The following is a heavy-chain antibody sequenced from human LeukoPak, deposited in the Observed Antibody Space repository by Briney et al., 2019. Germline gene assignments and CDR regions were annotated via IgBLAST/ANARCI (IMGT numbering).Heavy chain of an antibody. Sequence: GGSLRLSCAASGFTFSSYSMNWVRQAPGKGLEWVSSISSSSSYIYYADSVKGRFTISRDNAKNSLYLQMNSLRAEDTAVYYCARDRGRIQLWSGPGAFDIWGQGTMVTVSS. CDR3: ARDRGRIQLWSGPGAFDI. V-gene: IGHV3-21*01. J-gene: IGHJ3*02. CDR1: GFTFSSYS. CDR2: ISSSSSYI. D-gene: IGHD5-18*01.